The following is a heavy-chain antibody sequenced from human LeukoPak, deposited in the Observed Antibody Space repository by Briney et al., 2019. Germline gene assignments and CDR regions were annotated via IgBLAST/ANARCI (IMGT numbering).Heavy chain of an antibody. CDR1: GDSVSANSAA. CDR2: TYYRSKWYN. CDR3: AKVYCTNNSCYPGFMGAEGIFDY. D-gene: IGHD2-2*01. Sequence: SQTLSLTCAISGDSVSANSAAWNWIRQSPSRGLEWLGRTYYRSKWYNDYAVSVKSRITIYPDTSKNQLSLQLNSVTPEDTAASYYAKVYCTNNSCYPGFMGAEGIFDYWGQGYLVTVSS. J-gene: IGHJ4*02. V-gene: IGHV6-1*01.